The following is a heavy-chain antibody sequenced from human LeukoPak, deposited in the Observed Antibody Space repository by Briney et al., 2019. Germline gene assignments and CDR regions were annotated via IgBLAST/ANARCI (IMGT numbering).Heavy chain of an antibody. Sequence: SETLSLTCTVSGGSISSSSYYWGWIRQPPGKGLEWIGSLYYTGNTYYNPSLKSRVTISVDTSKNQFSLKLSSVTAADTAVYYCARATYQFGETFDYWGQGTLVTVSS. CDR3: ARATYQFGETFDY. CDR1: GGSISSSSYY. J-gene: IGHJ4*02. V-gene: IGHV4-39*07. D-gene: IGHD3-10*01. CDR2: LYYTGNT.